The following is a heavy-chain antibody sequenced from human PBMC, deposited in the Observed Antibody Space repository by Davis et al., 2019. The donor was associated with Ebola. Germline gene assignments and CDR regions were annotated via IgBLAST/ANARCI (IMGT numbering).Heavy chain of an antibody. CDR1: GYTFTNYY. D-gene: IGHD2-21*02. V-gene: IGHV1-46*01. Sequence: ASVKVSCKASGYTFTNYYMHWVRQAPGQGLEWMGMINPNDGRTIYAQKFQGRLTMTTDTSTSTASMELRSLRSDDTAVYYCARLAYCGGDCADFDYWGQGTLVTVSS. J-gene: IGHJ4*02. CDR2: INPNDGRT. CDR3: ARLAYCGGDCADFDY.